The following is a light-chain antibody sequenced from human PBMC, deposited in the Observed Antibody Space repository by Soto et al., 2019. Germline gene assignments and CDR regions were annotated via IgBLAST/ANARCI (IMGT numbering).Light chain of an antibody. Sequence: QSALTRPPSVSRYLGQSVTISRTGTSSDFSTYSSVSWYQQPPGTLPQLIIYEVSNRPSGVPDRFSGSRSGNTASLTISGLQAEDEADYYCSSYRLSNTYVFGTGTKLTVL. CDR2: EVS. CDR1: SSDFSTYSS. V-gene: IGLV2-18*02. J-gene: IGLJ1*01. CDR3: SSYRLSNTYV.